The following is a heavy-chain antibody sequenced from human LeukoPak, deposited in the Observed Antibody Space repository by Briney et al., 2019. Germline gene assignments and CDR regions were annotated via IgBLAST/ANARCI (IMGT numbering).Heavy chain of an antibody. CDR1: GGSFSGYY. Sequence: KPSETLSLTCAVYGGSFSGYYWSWIRQPPGKGLEWIGEINHSGSTNYNPSLKSRVTISVDTSKNQFSLKLSSVTAADTAVYYCARMTGIAAAGTLRFDYWGQGTLVTVSS. J-gene: IGHJ4*02. V-gene: IGHV4-34*01. CDR3: ARMTGIAAAGTLRFDY. D-gene: IGHD6-13*01. CDR2: INHSGST.